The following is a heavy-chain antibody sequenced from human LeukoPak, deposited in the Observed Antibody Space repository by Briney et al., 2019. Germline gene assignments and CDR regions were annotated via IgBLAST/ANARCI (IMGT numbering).Heavy chain of an antibody. CDR3: ARTFGWFGEKAPDY. CDR2: INHSGST. D-gene: IGHD3-10*01. V-gene: IGHV4-34*01. CDR1: GGSFSGYY. J-gene: IGHJ4*02. Sequence: PSETLSLTCAVYGGSFSGYYWSWIRQPPGKGLEWIGEINHSGSTNYNPSLKSRVTISVDTSKNQFSLKLSSVTAADTAVYYCARTFGWFGEKAPDYWGQGTLVTVSS.